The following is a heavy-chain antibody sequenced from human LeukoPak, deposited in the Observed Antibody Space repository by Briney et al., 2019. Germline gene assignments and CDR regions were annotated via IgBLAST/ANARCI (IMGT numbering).Heavy chain of an antibody. CDR3: ARVQEMATSFDY. CDR2: IYYSGST. V-gene: IGHV4-59*01. CDR1: GGSISSYY. Sequence: PSETLSLTCTVSGGSISSYYWSWIRQPPGKGLEWIGYIYYSGSTSYNPSLKSRVTISVDTSKNQFSLKLSSVTAADTAVYYCARVQEMATSFDYWGQGTLVTVSS. J-gene: IGHJ4*02. D-gene: IGHD5-24*01.